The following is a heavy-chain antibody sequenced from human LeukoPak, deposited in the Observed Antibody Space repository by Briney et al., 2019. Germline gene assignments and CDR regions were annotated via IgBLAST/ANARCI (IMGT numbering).Heavy chain of an antibody. CDR2: ISYDGSNQ. CDR3: ARSPFYSGFDY. J-gene: IGHJ4*02. Sequence: GGSLRLSCAASGFTFGSYAMHWVRQAPGKGLEWVTVISYDGSNQYYADSVKGRFTISRSNSKNTLYLQMNSLRAEDTAVYYCARSPFYSGFDYWGQGTLVTVSS. V-gene: IGHV3-30*04. D-gene: IGHD2-15*01. CDR1: GFTFGSYA.